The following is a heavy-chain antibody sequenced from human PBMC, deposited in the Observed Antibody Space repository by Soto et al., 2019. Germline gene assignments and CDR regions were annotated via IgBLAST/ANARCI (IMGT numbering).Heavy chain of an antibody. CDR3: ARVHGDNTRGFDY. CDR2: INHSGST. V-gene: IGHV4-34*01. CDR1: GGSFSGYY. Sequence: SETLSLTCAVYGGSFSGYYWSWIRQPPGKGLEWIGEINHSGSTNYNPSLKSRVTISVDTSKNQFSLKLSSVTAADTAVYYCARVHGDNTRGFDYWGQGTLVTVSS. J-gene: IGHJ4*02. D-gene: IGHD4-17*01.